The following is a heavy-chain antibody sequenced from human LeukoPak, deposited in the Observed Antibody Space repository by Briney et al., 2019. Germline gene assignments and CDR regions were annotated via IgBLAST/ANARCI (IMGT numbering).Heavy chain of an antibody. CDR3: ARDGRADAFDI. CDR1: GFTFSSYA. CDR2: IYSGGST. Sequence: PGGSLRLSCAASGFTFSSYAMHWVRQAPGKGLEWVSVIYSGGSTYYADSVKGRFTISRDNSKNTLYLQMNSLRAEDTAVYYYARDGRADAFDIWGQGTMVTVSS. V-gene: IGHV3-66*01. J-gene: IGHJ3*02.